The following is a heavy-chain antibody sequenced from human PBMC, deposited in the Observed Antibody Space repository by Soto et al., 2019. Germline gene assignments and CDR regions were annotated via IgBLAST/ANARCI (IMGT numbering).Heavy chain of an antibody. CDR2: IHYSGST. CDR3: ARGWFGEYYYYGMDV. CDR1: GASISIGTDY. V-gene: IGHV4-39*07. J-gene: IGHJ6*02. Sequence: SETLSLTCSVSGASISIGTDYWGWIRQPPGKGLEWIGNIHYSGSTNYNPSLKSRVTISVDTSKNQFSLKLSSVTAADTAVYYCARGWFGEYYYYGMDVWGQGTTVTVSS. D-gene: IGHD3-10*01.